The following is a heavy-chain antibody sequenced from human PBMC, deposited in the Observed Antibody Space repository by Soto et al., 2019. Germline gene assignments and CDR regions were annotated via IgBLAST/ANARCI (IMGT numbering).Heavy chain of an antibody. V-gene: IGHV3-48*03. CDR3: VRGLEMATLN. Sequence: PGGSLTSAVQPLDSPSVLIGCTGSAKFQGKAWSGSTIYYADSVKGRFTISRDNAKNSLYLQMNSLRAEDTAVYYCVRGLEMATLNWGQGTLVTVSS. CDR1: DSPSVLIG. J-gene: IGHJ4*02. CDR2: STI. D-gene: IGHD5-12*01.